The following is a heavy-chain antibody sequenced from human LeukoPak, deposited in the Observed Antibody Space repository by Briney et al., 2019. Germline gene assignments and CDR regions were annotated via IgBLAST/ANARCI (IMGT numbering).Heavy chain of an antibody. D-gene: IGHD3-3*01. CDR3: ARVDYDFWSDHDDY. CDR2: INSDGSST. V-gene: IGHV3-74*01. CDR1: GFTFSSYW. J-gene: IGHJ4*02. Sequence: GGSLRLSCAASGFTFSSYWMHWVRQAPGKGLVWVSRINSDGSSTSYADSVKGRFTISRDNAKNSLYLQMNSLRAEDTAVYYCARVDYDFWSDHDDYWGQGTLVTVSS.